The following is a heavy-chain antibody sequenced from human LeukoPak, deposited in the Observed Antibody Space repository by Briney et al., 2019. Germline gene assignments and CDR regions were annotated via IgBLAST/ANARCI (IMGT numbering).Heavy chain of an antibody. CDR2: IYYSGST. CDR1: GGSISSYY. Sequence: PSETLSLTCTVSGGSISSYYWSWIRQPPGKGLEWIGSIYYSGSTNYNPSLKSRVTMSVDTSKKQLSLKLSSVTAADTAVYYCARYLGSCSSISCPFHNWGQGTLVTVSS. J-gene: IGHJ4*02. CDR3: ARYLGSCSSISCPFHN. D-gene: IGHD2-2*01. V-gene: IGHV4-59*08.